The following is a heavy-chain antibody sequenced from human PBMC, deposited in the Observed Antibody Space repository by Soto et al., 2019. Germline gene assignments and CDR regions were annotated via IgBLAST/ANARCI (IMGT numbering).Heavy chain of an antibody. CDR1: GFTFGSYH. CDR2: VSSGGDYT. D-gene: IGHD1-26*01. V-gene: IGHV3-23*01. J-gene: IGHJ4*02. CDR3: AKYSRTEHLGES. Sequence: EDHLLESGGGLVQPGGSLRLSCAASGFTFGSYHMAWVRQAPGKGLEWVSAVSSGGDYTFYIDSVRGRFTDSRDNSNSMVYLQMNTLRADDTAIYYCAKYSRTEHLGESWGQGTLVTVSS.